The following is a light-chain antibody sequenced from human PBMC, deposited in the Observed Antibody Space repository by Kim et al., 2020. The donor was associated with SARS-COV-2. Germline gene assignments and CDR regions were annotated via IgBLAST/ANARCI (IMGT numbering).Light chain of an antibody. V-gene: IGKV1-5*03. J-gene: IGKJ2*01. CDR3: QQYHSDPYT. Sequence: SASVGDRVTITGRASQSPSPWLAWYQLKAGKAPKLLIYKTSSLEGGVPTRFSGSESGTEFRLTISSLQPDDFATYYCQQYHSDPYTFGQGTKLEI. CDR2: KTS. CDR1: QSPSPW.